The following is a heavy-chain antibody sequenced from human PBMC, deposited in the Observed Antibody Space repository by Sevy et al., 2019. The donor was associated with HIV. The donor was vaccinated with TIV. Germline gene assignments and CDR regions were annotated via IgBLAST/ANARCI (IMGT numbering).Heavy chain of an antibody. J-gene: IGHJ6*02. CDR3: ARVGYSGYGGSAMDV. D-gene: IGHD5-12*01. CDR1: GYTFTSYG. V-gene: IGHV1-18*04. CDR2: ISAYNGNT. Sequence: ASVKVSCTASGYTFTSYGITWVRQAPGQGLEWMGWISAYNGNTNYAQKLQGRVTMTTDTSTSTAYMELRSLRSDDTAVYYCARVGYSGYGGSAMDVWGQGTTVTVSS.